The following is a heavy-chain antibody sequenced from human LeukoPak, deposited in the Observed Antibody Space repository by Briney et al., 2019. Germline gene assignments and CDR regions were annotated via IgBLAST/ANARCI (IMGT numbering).Heavy chain of an antibody. V-gene: IGHV3-48*01. J-gene: IGHJ4*02. CDR2: ISSFMGTI. CDR3: ARDQGGVGY. Sequence: GGSLRLSCVASGITSSSYSMNWVRQGPGEGVGRVSYISSFMGTINYADSVKGRFTISTDKAKNSLYLQMNSLRAEDTAVYYCARDQGGVGYWGQRTLVTVSS. CDR1: GITSSSYS. D-gene: IGHD3-16*01.